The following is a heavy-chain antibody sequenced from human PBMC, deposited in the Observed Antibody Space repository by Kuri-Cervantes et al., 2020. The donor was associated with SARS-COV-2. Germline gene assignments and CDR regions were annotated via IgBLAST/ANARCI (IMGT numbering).Heavy chain of an antibody. D-gene: IGHD2-8*01. CDR1: GGSISSGSYY. Sequence: SETLSLTCTVSGGSISSGSYYWSWIRQPAGKGLEWIGRIYTSGSTNYNPSLKSRVTISVDTSKNQFSLKLSSVTAADTAVYYCARGGEDCTNGVCSPGYYYYGMDVWGQGTTVTVSS. V-gene: IGHV4-61*02. CDR2: IYTSGST. CDR3: ARGGEDCTNGVCSPGYYYYGMDV. J-gene: IGHJ6*02.